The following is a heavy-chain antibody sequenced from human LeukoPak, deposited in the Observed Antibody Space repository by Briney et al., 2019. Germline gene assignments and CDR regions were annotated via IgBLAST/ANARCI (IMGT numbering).Heavy chain of an antibody. CDR3: ASPRIAVAGVYFDY. Sequence: SETLSLTCTVSGGSISSSSHYWGWIRQPPGKGLEWIGSIYYSGSTYYNPSLKSRVTISVDTSKNQFYLKLSSVTAAGTAVYYCASPRIAVAGVYFDYWGQGTLVTVSS. V-gene: IGHV4-39*01. CDR1: GGSISSSSHY. D-gene: IGHD6-19*01. CDR2: IYYSGST. J-gene: IGHJ4*02.